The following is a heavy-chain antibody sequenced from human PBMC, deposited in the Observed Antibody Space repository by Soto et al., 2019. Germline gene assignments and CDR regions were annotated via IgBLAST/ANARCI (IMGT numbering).Heavy chain of an antibody. D-gene: IGHD3-10*01. CDR1: GFTFSTYW. Sequence: EVQLVESGGGLVQPGGSLRLSCAVSGFTFSTYWMTWVRQASGKGLEWVANIKQDGSEKHYVDSVKGRFTISRDNAKNSLYLQMNSLRAEDTAVYFCARGGSESDYWGQGTLVTISS. CDR2: IKQDGSEK. V-gene: IGHV3-7*01. J-gene: IGHJ4*02. CDR3: ARGGSESDY.